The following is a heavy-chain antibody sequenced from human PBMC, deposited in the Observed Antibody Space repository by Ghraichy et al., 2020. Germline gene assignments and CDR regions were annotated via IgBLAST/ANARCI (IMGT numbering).Heavy chain of an antibody. J-gene: IGHJ4*02. CDR1: GFTFTSSA. V-gene: IGHV1-58*01. Sequence: SVKVSCKASGFTFTSSAVQWVRQARGQRLEWIGWIVVGSGNTNYAQKFQERVTITRDMSTSTAYMELSSLRSEDTAVYYCAADFSPYSGPLGPFDYWGQGTLVTVSS. CDR3: AADFSPYSGPLGPFDY. CDR2: IVVGSGNT. D-gene: IGHD1-26*01.